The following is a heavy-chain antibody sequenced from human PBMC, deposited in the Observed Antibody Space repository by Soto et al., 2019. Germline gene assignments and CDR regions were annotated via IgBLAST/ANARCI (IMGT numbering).Heavy chain of an antibody. Sequence: EMQLVESRGGLVQPGGSLRLSCAVSGFIFSNHWMAWVRQAPGKGLEWVAKVNEDGSEKSYVDSVKGRFTISRDNARSSLYLQMDGLRAEDTAVYHCVRDVGWSFDCWGQGTLVTVSS. J-gene: IGHJ4*02. CDR3: VRDVGWSFDC. CDR1: GFIFSNHW. CDR2: VNEDGSEK. V-gene: IGHV3-7*01. D-gene: IGHD1-26*01.